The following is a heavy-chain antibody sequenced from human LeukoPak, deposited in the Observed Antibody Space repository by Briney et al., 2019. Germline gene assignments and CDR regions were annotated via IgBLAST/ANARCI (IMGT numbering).Heavy chain of an antibody. CDR2: IYTSGST. V-gene: IGHV4-61*02. CDR3: ARSPILSWFDP. Sequence: SETLSLTCTVSGGAISSGSYHWSWIRQPAGKGLEWIGRIYTSGSTNYNPSLKSRVTISLDTSNNQFSLKLSSVTAADTAVYYCARSPILSWFDPWGQGTLVTVSS. CDR1: GGAISSGSYH. J-gene: IGHJ5*02.